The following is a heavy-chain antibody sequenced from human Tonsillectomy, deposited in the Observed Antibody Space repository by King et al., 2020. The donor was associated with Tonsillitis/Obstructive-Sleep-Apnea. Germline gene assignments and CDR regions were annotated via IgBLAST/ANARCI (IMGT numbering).Heavy chain of an antibody. Sequence: VQLVESGGGLVQPGGSLRLSCAASGFTLSNYWMTWVRQAPGKGLEWVANIKQDGSEKYYVDSVKGRFTISRDNDKNSLYLQMNSLRAEDTAVYYCARDGFSFGSGSYFWFDPWGQGALVTVSS. V-gene: IGHV3-7*04. J-gene: IGHJ5*02. CDR2: IKQDGSEK. CDR3: ARDGFSFGSGSYFWFDP. CDR1: GFTLSNYW. D-gene: IGHD3-10*01.